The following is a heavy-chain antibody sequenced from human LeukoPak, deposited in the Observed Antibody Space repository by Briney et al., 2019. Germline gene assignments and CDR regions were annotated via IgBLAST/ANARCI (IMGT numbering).Heavy chain of an antibody. CDR3: ARAAVLAKPGIAAAANPEYYFDY. J-gene: IGHJ4*02. V-gene: IGHV4-34*01. CDR1: GGTFCGYN. D-gene: IGHD6-13*01. CDR2: INHSVST. Sequence: PSVTLSLTCSVYGGTFCGYNWIWIRHAPGQGLMGIGEINHSVSTNYHPSLDSLVTISVDTSKNQLSLTLRSVTAADTAVYYCARAAVLAKPGIAAAANPEYYFDYWGQGTLVTVSS.